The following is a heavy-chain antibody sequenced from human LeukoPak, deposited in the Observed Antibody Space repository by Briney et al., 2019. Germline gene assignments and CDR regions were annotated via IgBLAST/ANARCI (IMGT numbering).Heavy chain of an antibody. D-gene: IGHD3-3*01. CDR2: INWNGGST. CDR3: ARGEAYDFWSGFREYRPLFDY. CDR1: GFTFDDYG. J-gene: IGHJ4*02. Sequence: GGSLRLSCAASGFTFDDYGMSWVRQAPGKGLEWVSGINWNGGSTGYADSVKGRFTISRDNSKNTLYLQMNSLRAEDTAVYYCARGEAYDFWSGFREYRPLFDYWGQGTLVTVSS. V-gene: IGHV3-20*04.